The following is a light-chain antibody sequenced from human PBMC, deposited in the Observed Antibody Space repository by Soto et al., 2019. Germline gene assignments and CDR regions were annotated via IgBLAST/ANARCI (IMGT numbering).Light chain of an antibody. CDR3: ASYTASSTLI. CDR1: SSDIGAYNY. Sequence: QSALTQPASVSGSPGQSITISCTGTSSDIGAYNYVSWYQQHHPGKVPKPVIYDVSHRPSGISSRFSGSKSGNAASLTISGLKAEDEADYYCASYTASSTLIFGGGTQLTVL. V-gene: IGLV2-14*01. CDR2: DVS. J-gene: IGLJ2*01.